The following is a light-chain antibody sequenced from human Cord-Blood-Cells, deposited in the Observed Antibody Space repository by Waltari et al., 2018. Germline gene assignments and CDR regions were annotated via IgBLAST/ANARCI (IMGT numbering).Light chain of an antibody. CDR1: QSVLYSSNNKNY. J-gene: IGKJ1*01. CDR2: CAS. V-gene: IGKV4-1*01. Sequence: DIVMTQSPDSLAVSLAARATINCKSSQSVLYSSNNKNYLPWYQQKPGQPPKLLIYCASTRESGVPDRFSGSGSGTDFTLTISSRQAEDVAVYYCQQYYSTPWTFGQGTKVEIK. CDR3: QQYYSTPWT.